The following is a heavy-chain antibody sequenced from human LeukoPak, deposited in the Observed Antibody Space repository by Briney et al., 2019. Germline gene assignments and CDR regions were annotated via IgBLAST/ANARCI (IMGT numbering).Heavy chain of an antibody. CDR2: ISGSSGNT. CDR3: ARGTVSGSDYFYMDV. V-gene: IGHV1-18*01. D-gene: IGHD1-26*01. J-gene: IGHJ6*03. CDR1: GDTFTSDG. Sequence: ASVKVSCKTSGDTFTSDGINWVRQAPGQGLEWMGWISGSSGNTKYAQNIQGRVTLTTDTSTRTAYLELRSLRSDDTAVDYCARGTVSGSDYFYMDVWGKGTTVTVSS.